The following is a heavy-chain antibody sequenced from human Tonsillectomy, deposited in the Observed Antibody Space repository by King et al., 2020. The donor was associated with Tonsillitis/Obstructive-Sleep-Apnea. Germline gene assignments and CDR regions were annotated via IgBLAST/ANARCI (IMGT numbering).Heavy chain of an antibody. J-gene: IGHJ4*02. V-gene: IGHV5-10-1*01. CDR1: GYSFTSYW. Sequence: QLVQSGAEVKKPGESLRISCKGSGYSFTSYWISWGRQMPGKGLEWMGRIDPSDSYTNYSPSFQGHVTISADKSISTAYLQWSSLKASDTAMYYCARPGGYCTGGVCYGYWGQGTLVTVSS. CDR2: IDPSDSYT. CDR3: ARPGGYCTGGVCYGY. D-gene: IGHD2-8*02.